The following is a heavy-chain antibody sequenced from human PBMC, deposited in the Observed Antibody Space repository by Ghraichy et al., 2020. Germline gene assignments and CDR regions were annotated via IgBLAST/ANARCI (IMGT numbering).Heavy chain of an antibody. Sequence: SETLSLTCAVYGGSFSGYYWSWIRQPPGKGLEWIGEINHSGSTNYNPSLKSRVTISVDTSKNQFSLKLSSVTAADTAVYYCASCSMIVANYYGMDVWGQGTTVTVSS. V-gene: IGHV4-34*01. D-gene: IGHD3-22*01. J-gene: IGHJ6*02. CDR2: INHSGST. CDR3: ASCSMIVANYYGMDV. CDR1: GGSFSGYY.